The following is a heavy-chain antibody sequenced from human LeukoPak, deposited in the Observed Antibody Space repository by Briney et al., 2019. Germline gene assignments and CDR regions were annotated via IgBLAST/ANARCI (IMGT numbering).Heavy chain of an antibody. V-gene: IGHV4-59*01. Sequence: SETLSLTCTVSGGSISSCYWSWIRQPPGKGLEWIGYIYYSGSTNYNPSLKSRVTISVDTSKNQFSLKLSSVTAADTAVYYCARGRGYSGYDDAFDIWGQGTMVTVSS. D-gene: IGHD5-12*01. CDR2: IYYSGST. J-gene: IGHJ3*02. CDR1: GGSISSCY. CDR3: ARGRGYSGYDDAFDI.